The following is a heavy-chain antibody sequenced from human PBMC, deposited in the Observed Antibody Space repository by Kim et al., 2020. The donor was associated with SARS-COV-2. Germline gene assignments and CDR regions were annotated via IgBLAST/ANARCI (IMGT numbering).Heavy chain of an antibody. D-gene: IGHD4-17*01. CDR3: ARETHGGTDY. Sequence: ETLSLTCTVSGGSISSYYWSWIRQPPGKGLEWIGYIYYSGSTNYNPSLKSRVTISVDTSKNQFSLKLSSVTAADTAVYYCARETHGGTDYWGQGTLVTVSS. J-gene: IGHJ4*02. CDR2: IYYSGST. CDR1: GGSISSYY. V-gene: IGHV4-59*13.